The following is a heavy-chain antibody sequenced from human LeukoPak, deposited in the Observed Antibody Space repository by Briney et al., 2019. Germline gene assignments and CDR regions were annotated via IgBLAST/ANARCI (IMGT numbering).Heavy chain of an antibody. Sequence: GGSLRLSCAASGFTFSSYGMHWVRQAPGKGLEWVAVIWSDGRNKFYGDSVKGRFTISRDNSKNTLYLQMNSLRAEDTAVYYCVTSVGDLYFVDYWGQGTLVTVSS. CDR3: VTSVGDLYFVDY. CDR1: GFTFSSYG. D-gene: IGHD3-16*01. V-gene: IGHV3-33*01. CDR2: IWSDGRNK. J-gene: IGHJ4*02.